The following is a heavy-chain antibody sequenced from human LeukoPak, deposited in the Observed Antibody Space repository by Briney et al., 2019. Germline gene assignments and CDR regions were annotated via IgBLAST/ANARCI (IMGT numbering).Heavy chain of an antibody. CDR1: GYTFTGYC. Sequence: SVRVSCKASGYTFTGYCIHWVRQAPGQGLEWMGWINPYSGDTNYAQKIQGRVTMTSDTSISTAYMELSRLISDDTAVYYCARDRRWLSAWFDPWGQGTPVTVSS. CDR3: ARDRRWLSAWFDP. V-gene: IGHV1-2*02. CDR2: INPYSGDT. D-gene: IGHD4-23*01. J-gene: IGHJ5*02.